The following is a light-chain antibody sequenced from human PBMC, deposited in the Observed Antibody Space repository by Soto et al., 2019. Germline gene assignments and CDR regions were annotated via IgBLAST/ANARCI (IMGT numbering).Light chain of an antibody. Sequence: SYELTQPPSVSVAPGKTARITCGGNNIGSKSVHWYQQKPGQASVLVIYYDSDRPSGIPERFSGSNSGNTATLTISRVEAGDEADYYCQVWDSSSDHGVVFGGGTKLTVL. CDR2: YDS. CDR3: QVWDSSSDHGVV. J-gene: IGLJ2*01. CDR1: NIGSKS. V-gene: IGLV3-21*04.